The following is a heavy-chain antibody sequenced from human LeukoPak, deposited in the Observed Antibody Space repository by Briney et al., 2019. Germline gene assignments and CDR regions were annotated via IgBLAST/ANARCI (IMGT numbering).Heavy chain of an antibody. D-gene: IGHD6-13*01. J-gene: IGHJ6*02. V-gene: IGHV1-2*02. CDR3: AREAAVLLMTMQMLYGMVV. Sequence: ASVKVSCKASGYSFTGYYMHWVRQAPGQGLEWMGWIYPNRGGTNYAQKCQGRVTMTRDTSISPAYMELSRLRSDDTAVYYCAREAAVLLMTMQMLYGMVVWRQGTTVTVCS. CDR2: IYPNRGGT. CDR1: GYSFTGYY.